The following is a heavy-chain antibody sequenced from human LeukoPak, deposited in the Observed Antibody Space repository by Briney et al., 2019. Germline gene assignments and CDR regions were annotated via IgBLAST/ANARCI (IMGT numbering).Heavy chain of an antibody. J-gene: IGHJ6*03. CDR2: ISSSSSYI. D-gene: IGHD6-6*01. V-gene: IGHV3-21*01. CDR3: ARDLEYSSSVYYYYMDV. Sequence: GGSLRLSCAASGFTFSSYSMNWVRQAPGKGLEWVSSISSSSSYIYYADSVKGRFTISRDNAKNSLYLQMNSLRAEDTAVYYCARDLEYSSSVYYYYMDVWGKGTTVTVSS. CDR1: GFTFSSYS.